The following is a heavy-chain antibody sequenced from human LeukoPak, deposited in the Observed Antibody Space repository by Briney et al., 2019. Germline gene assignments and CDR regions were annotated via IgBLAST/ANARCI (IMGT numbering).Heavy chain of an antibody. CDR3: ARISERGNWFAP. V-gene: IGHV4-39*01. CDR1: GGSISSSNYY. D-gene: IGHD3-10*01. CDR2: VSFSGST. Sequence: SETLCLTCTVSGGSISSSNYYWGWIRQPPGKGLEWIGSVSFSGSTSYCPFMKSRVSISVDTTKNQFSLKLRSVIAADAGVYYCARISERGNWFAPWGQGTLVTVSS. J-gene: IGHJ5*02.